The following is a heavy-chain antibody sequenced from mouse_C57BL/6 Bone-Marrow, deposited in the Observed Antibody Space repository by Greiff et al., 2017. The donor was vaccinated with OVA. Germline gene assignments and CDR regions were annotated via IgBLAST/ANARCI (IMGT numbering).Heavy chain of an antibody. Sequence: VQLQQSGAELVRPGASVKLSCTASGFNFTDDYMHWVKQRPEQGLEWIGLIDPENGDTEYAAKFQGKATITADTSSNTAYLQLSSLTSEDSAVYDCSLHYYGSPYIDYWGQGTTVTVSS. J-gene: IGHJ2*01. D-gene: IGHD1-1*01. CDR2: IDPENGDT. V-gene: IGHV14-4*01. CDR3: SLHYYGSPYIDY. CDR1: GFNFTDDY.